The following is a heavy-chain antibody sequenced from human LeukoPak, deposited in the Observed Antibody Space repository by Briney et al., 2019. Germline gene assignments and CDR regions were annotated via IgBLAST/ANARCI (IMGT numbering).Heavy chain of an antibody. CDR3: AKSDDSSGYYLSPLDY. D-gene: IGHD3-22*01. J-gene: IGHJ4*02. CDR1: GFTFSSYA. Sequence: PGGSLRLSCAASGFTFSSYAKSWVRQAPGKGLEWVSVISGSGGSTYYAGSVKGRFTISRDYSKNTLYLQMNSLRAEDTAVYYCAKSDDSSGYYLSPLDYWGQGTLVTVSS. CDR2: ISGSGGST. V-gene: IGHV3-23*01.